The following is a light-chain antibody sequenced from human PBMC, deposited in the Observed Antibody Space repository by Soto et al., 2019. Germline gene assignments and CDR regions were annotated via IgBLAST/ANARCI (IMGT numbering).Light chain of an antibody. J-gene: IGLJ2*01. CDR2: EGS. CDR1: SSNIGSYNL. CDR3: CSYAGSSTWV. Sequence: QSALTQPASVSGSPGQSITISCTGTSSNIGSYNLVSWYQQHPGKAPKLMIYEGSKRPSGISYRFSGSKSGNTASLTISGLQAEDEGDYYCCSYAGSSTWVFGGGTKVTVL. V-gene: IGLV2-23*01.